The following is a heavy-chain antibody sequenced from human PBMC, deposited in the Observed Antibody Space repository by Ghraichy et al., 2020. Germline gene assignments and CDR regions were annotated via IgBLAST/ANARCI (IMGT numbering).Heavy chain of an antibody. J-gene: IGHJ6*02. D-gene: IGHD3-10*01. CDR3: AIRPDSMVRGVYGAENYGMDV. V-gene: IGHV1-69*13. Sequence: SVKVSCKASGGTFSSYAISWVRQAPGQGLEWMGGIIPIFGTANYAQKFQGRVTITADESTSTAYMELSSLRSEDTAVYYCAIRPDSMVRGVYGAENYGMDVWGQGTTVTVSS. CDR2: IIPIFGTA. CDR1: GGTFSSYA.